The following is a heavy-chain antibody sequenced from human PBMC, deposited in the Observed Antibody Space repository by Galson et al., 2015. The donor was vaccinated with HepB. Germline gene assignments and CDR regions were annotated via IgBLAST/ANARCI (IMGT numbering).Heavy chain of an antibody. D-gene: IGHD3-22*01. CDR3: AREGFDSSGYYPTNWFDP. Sequence: QSGAEVKKPGESLRTSCKASGYTFTSYYMHWVRQAPGQGLEWMGIINPSGGSTSYAQKFQGRVTMTRDTSTSTVYMELSSLRSEDTAVYYCAREGFDSSGYYPTNWFDPWGQGTLVTVSS. CDR1: GYTFTSYY. J-gene: IGHJ5*02. CDR2: INPSGGST. V-gene: IGHV1-46*01.